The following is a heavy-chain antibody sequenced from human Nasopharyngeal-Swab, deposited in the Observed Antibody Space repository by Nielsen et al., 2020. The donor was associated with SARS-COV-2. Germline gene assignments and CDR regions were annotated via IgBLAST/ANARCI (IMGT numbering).Heavy chain of an antibody. CDR1: GFTVSSNY. V-gene: IGHV3-53*01. CDR3: ARGSFDYYYGMDV. CDR2: IYSGGST. J-gene: IGHJ6*02. Sequence: GGSLRLSCAVSGFTVSSNYMSWVRQAPGKGLEWVSVIYSGGSTYYADSVKGRFTISRDNSKNTLYLQMNSLRAEDTAVYYCARGSFDYYYGMDVWGQGTTVTVSS.